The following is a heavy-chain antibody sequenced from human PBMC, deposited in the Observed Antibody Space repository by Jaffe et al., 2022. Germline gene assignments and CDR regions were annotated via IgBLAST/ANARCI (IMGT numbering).Heavy chain of an antibody. CDR2: IDWDDDK. J-gene: IGHJ6*03. D-gene: IGHD4-17*01. V-gene: IGHV2-70*01. CDR1: GFSLSTSGMC. CDR3: ARTASHYGDSYYYYMDV. Sequence: QVTLRESGPALVKPTQTLTLTCTFSGFSLSTSGMCVSWIRQPPGKALEWLALIDWDDDKYYSTSLKTRLTISKDTSKNQVVLTMTNMDPVDTATYYCARTASHYGDSYYYYMDVWGKGTTVTVSS.